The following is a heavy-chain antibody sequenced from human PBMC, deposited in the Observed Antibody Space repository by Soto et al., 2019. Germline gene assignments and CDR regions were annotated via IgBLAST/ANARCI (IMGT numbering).Heavy chain of an antibody. D-gene: IGHD6-13*01. CDR3: ARGGSRRYVIASRINWFDA. Sequence: PVGSLRLSCAASGFTVGTSDMSWVRQAPGKGLEWVSVIYGGGYTNYADSVKGRFSISRDTYQNTLSLQMNSLRVEDTAVYYCARGGSRRYVIASRINWFDAWGEGPLVTXAS. V-gene: IGHV3-53*01. J-gene: IGHJ5*02. CDR1: GFTVGTSD. CDR2: IYGGGYT.